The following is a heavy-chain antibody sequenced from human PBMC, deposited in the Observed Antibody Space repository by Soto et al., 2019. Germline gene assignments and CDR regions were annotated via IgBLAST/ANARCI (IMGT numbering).Heavy chain of an antibody. CDR1: GFTFSSYA. V-gene: IGHV3-30-3*01. D-gene: IGHD6-6*01. CDR3: ARVLAARPNYYYYGMDV. CDR2: ISYDGSNK. Sequence: QVQLVESGGGVVQPGRSLRLSCAASGFTFSSYAMHWVRQAPGKGLEWVAVISYDGSNKYYADSVKGRFTISRDNSKNTRYLQMNSLRAEDTAVYYCARVLAARPNYYYYGMDVWGQGTTVTVSS. J-gene: IGHJ6*02.